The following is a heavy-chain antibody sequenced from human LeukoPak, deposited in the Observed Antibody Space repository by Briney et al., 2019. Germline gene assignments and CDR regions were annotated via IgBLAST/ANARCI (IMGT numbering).Heavy chain of an antibody. CDR2: INHSGST. CDR3: ASLGATIDY. D-gene: IGHD5-12*01. J-gene: IGHJ4*02. V-gene: IGHV4-34*01. CDR1: GGSFSGYY. Sequence: SETLSLTCAVYGGSFSGYYWSWIRQPPGKGLEWIGEINHSGSTNYNPSLKSRVTISVDTSKNQFSLKLSSVTVADTAVYYCASLGATIDYWGQGTLVTVSS.